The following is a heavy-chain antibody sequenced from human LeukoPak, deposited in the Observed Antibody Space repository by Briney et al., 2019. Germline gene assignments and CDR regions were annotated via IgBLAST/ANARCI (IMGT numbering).Heavy chain of an antibody. CDR3: ARDLDIVDY. CDR1: GYSISSGYY. CDR2: IYHSGST. Sequence: SETLSLTCTVSGYSISSGYYWGWIRQPPGKGLEWIGSIYHSGSTYYNPSLKSRVTISVDTSKNQFSLKLSSVTAADTAVHYCARDLDIVDYWGQGTLVTVSS. V-gene: IGHV4-38-2*02. J-gene: IGHJ4*02. D-gene: IGHD5-12*01.